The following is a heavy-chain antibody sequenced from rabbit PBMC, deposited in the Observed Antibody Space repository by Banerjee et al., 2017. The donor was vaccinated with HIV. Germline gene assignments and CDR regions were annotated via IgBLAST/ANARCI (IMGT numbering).Heavy chain of an antibody. D-gene: IGHD4-2*01. CDR2: IYAGNSGTT. J-gene: IGHJ4*01. Sequence: QSLEESGGDLVKSGASLTLTCTASGFSFSSNAMCWVRQAPGKGLEWCACIYAGNSGTTYASWAKGRFTISKTSSTTVTLQMTSLTAADTATYFCARGLLVTDLWGPGTLVTVS. CDR3: ARGLLVTDL. V-gene: IGHV1S40*01. CDR1: GFSFSSNA.